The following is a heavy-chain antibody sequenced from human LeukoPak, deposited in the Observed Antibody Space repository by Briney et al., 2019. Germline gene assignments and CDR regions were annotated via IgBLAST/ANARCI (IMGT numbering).Heavy chain of an antibody. CDR3: ASTSSGNYYYYGLDV. CDR2: IYIGGST. CDR1: GFTVSTNY. V-gene: IGHV3-53*01. Sequence: GGSLRLSCAASGFTVSTNYMTWVRQAPGKGLEWVSVIYIGGSTYYADSVQGRFTMSRDNSENTLYLQMNSLRAEDTAVYYCASTSSGNYYYYGLDVWGHGTTVTVSS. D-gene: IGHD1-26*01. J-gene: IGHJ6*02.